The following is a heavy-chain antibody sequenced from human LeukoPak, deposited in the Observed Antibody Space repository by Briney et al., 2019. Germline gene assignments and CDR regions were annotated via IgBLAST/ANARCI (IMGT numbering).Heavy chain of an antibody. CDR2: ISRNSGAI. J-gene: IGHJ6*02. CDR1: AFTFDDYA. V-gene: IGHV3-9*01. D-gene: IGHD2-21*02. CDR3: AKGISVTDYYYGMDV. Sequence: GGSLRLSCAASAFTFDDYAMHWVRQAPGKGLEWVSGISRNSGAIGYADSVKGRFTISRDNAKNSLFLQMNSLQDEDTALYFCAKGISVTDYYYGMDVWGQGTTVTVSS.